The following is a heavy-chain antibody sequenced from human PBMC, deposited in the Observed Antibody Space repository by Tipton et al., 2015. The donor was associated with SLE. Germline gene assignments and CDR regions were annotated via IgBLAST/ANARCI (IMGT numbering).Heavy chain of an antibody. CDR3: ARSVGDSYGYFYFDN. V-gene: IGHV4-30-4*01. CDR1: GGSLSSADYC. CDR2: IFYSGTT. Sequence: TLSLTCSVSGGSLSSADYCWSWIRQPPGKGLEWIGYIFYSGTTYYNPSLKSRVTISVDTSKKQVSLKLSSVTAADTAVYYCARSVGDSYGYFYFDNWGQGTLVTVSS. J-gene: IGHJ4*02. D-gene: IGHD5-18*01.